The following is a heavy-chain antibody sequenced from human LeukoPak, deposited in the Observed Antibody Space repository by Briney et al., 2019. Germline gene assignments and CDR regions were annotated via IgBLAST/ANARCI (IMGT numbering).Heavy chain of an antibody. D-gene: IGHD6-13*01. CDR1: GGTFSSYA. V-gene: IGHV1-69*13. CDR2: TIPIFGTA. Sequence: GASVKVSCKASGGTFSSYAISWVRQAPGQGLEWMGGTIPIFGTANYAQKFQGRVTITADESTSTAYMELSSLRSEDTAVYYCARGRYSSSWKPAYYYYYYMDVWGKGTTVTISS. CDR3: ARGRYSSSWKPAYYYYYYMDV. J-gene: IGHJ6*03.